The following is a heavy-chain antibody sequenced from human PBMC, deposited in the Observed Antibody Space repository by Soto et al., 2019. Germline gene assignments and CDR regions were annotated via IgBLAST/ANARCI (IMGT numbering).Heavy chain of an antibody. J-gene: IGHJ4*02. Sequence: LRLSCAASGFTFSNYAMNWVRQAPGKGLEWVSGISGSSDDTFYADSVKGRFTISRDNSKSTLFLQMDSLRAEDTALYYCAKDSDTKRGPDYWGQGTLVTVSS. CDR3: AKDSDTKRGPDY. CDR1: GFTFSNYA. V-gene: IGHV3-23*01. D-gene: IGHD3-10*01. CDR2: ISGSSDDT.